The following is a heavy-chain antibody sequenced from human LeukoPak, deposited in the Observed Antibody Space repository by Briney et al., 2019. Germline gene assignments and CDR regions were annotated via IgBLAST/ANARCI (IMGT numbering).Heavy chain of an antibody. CDR3: ARQKGSGNLFDY. Sequence: GGSLRLSCAASGFDFNTYWMSWVRQAPGKGLEWVANIKQDGSEKFYGDSMKGRFTISRDNSKNSLYLQVNSLRAEDTAMYYCARQKGSGNLFDYWGQGTLVTVSS. D-gene: IGHD6-25*01. CDR2: IKQDGSEK. CDR1: GFDFNTYW. V-gene: IGHV3-7*03. J-gene: IGHJ4*02.